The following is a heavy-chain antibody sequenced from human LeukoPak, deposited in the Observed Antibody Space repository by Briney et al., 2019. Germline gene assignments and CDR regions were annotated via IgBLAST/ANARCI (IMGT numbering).Heavy chain of an antibody. D-gene: IGHD3-10*01. J-gene: IGHJ4*02. CDR2: INAGNGNT. CDR3: ARDLGSESNQRRYFDY. Sequence: GASVKVSCKASGYTFTSYATHWVRQAPGQRLEWMGWINAGNGNTKYSQKFQGRVTITRDTSASTAYMELSSLRSEDTAVYYCARDLGSESNQRRYFDYWGQGTLVTVSS. CDR1: GYTFTSYA. V-gene: IGHV1-3*01.